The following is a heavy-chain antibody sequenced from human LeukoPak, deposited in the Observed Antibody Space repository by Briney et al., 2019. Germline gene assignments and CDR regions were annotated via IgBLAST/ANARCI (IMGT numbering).Heavy chain of an antibody. J-gene: IGHJ5*02. CDR3: ASGSGSYYNGWFAP. D-gene: IGHD3-10*01. CDR2: IFYSGNT. V-gene: IGHV4-61*01. CDR1: GGSVNSGSYF. Sequence: SETLSLTCTVSGGSVNSGSYFWSWIRQPTGKGLEWIGYIFYSGNTNYNPSLKSRVTMSVDTSKNQFSLKLSSVTAADTAVYYCASGSGSYYNGWFAPWGQGTLVTVSS.